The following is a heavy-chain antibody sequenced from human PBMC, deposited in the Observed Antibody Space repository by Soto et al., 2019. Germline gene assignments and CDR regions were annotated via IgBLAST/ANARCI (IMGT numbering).Heavy chain of an antibody. V-gene: IGHV4-4*02. Sequence: WVRQPPGKGLEWIGEVYRTGSTNYNPSLESRLTISVDKSKNQFSLKLTSVTAADTAVYYCARARATIAAAAIFDCWGQGTLVTVSS. CDR2: VYRTGST. J-gene: IGHJ4*02. D-gene: IGHD6-13*01. CDR3: ARARATIAAAAIFDC.